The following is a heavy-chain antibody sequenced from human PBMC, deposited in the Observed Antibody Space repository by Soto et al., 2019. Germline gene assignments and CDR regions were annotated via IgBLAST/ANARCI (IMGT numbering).Heavy chain of an antibody. D-gene: IGHD1-26*01. J-gene: IGHJ6*03. CDR1: GDSVSSNSAA. V-gene: IGHV6-1*01. CDR3: ATDQGASDYYYYYMDV. CDR2: TYYRSKWYN. Sequence: PSQTLSLTCAISGDSVSSNSAAWNWIRQSPSRGLEWLGRTYYRSKWYNDYAVSVKSRITINPDTSKNQSSLQLNSVTPEDTAVYYCATDQGASDYYYYYMDVWGKGTTVTVSS.